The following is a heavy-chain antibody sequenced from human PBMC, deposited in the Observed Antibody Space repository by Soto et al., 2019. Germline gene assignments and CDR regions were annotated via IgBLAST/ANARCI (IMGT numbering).Heavy chain of an antibody. D-gene: IGHD5-18*01. CDR3: ARADPDTSVGY. CDR2: ISYSGST. J-gene: IGHJ4*02. Sequence: SETLSLTCTVSGGSMSSHYWTWLRQPPGKGLEWIGYISYSGSTYYNPSLKSRVTISADTSRNQFSLKLSSVIAADTAVYYCARADPDTSVGYWGQGTLVTVSS. V-gene: IGHV4-59*11. CDR1: GGSMSSHY.